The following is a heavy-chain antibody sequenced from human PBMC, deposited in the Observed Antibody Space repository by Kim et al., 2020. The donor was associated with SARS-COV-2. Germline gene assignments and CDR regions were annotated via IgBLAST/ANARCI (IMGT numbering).Heavy chain of an antibody. CDR3: ATERRYSGYDYRA. V-gene: IGHV1-24*01. CDR2: FDPEDGET. Sequence: ASVKVSCKVSGYTLTELSMHWVRQAPGKGLEWMGGFDPEDGETINEQKFQGRLTMTEDTSKDIAYMELSSLRSEDTAVYYCATERRYSGYDYRAWGQGTVVTVSS. CDR1: GYTLTELS. D-gene: IGHD5-12*01. J-gene: IGHJ5*02.